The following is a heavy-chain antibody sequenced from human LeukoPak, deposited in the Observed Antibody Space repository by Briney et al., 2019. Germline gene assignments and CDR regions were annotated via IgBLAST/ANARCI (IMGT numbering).Heavy chain of an antibody. J-gene: IGHJ4*02. CDR2: ISGSGGST. CDR1: GFTFSSYA. D-gene: IGHD3-10*01. V-gene: IGHV3-23*01. CDR3: AKDRVGITMVQGVLDY. Sequence: GGSLRLSCAASGFTFSSYAMSWVRQAPGKGLEWVSAISGSGGSTYYADSVKGRFTISRDNSKNTLYLQMNSLRAGDTAVYYCAKDRVGITMVQGVLDYWGQGTLVTVSS.